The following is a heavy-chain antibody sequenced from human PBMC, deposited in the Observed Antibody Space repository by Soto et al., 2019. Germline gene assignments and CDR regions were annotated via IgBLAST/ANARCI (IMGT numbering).Heavy chain of an antibody. D-gene: IGHD3-16*01. Sequence: GGSLRLSCAASGFTFNTYAMSWVRQAPGQGLEWVSATSGSGFSTYYADSVKGRFSISSDSSKNTLFLQMNSLRADDTAVYFCATFTFGRPFDTWGQGTMVT. CDR3: ATFTFGRPFDT. CDR1: GFTFNTYA. V-gene: IGHV3-23*01. CDR2: TSGSGFST. J-gene: IGHJ3*02.